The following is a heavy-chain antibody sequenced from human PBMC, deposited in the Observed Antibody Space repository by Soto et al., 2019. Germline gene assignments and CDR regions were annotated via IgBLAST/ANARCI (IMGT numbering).Heavy chain of an antibody. D-gene: IGHD3-16*01. Sequence: QVQLVQSGAEVKKPGASVKVSCQASGYSSNSYAMHWVRQAPGHRLEWMGWINAASGDTKYSQEFQGRVTITRDTSGSTVYMDLSSLRSEDTAFYYCVTGAHVWGTFLTWGRGTLVTGSP. CDR1: GYSSNSYA. CDR3: VTGAHVWGTFLT. V-gene: IGHV1-3*01. CDR2: INAASGDT. J-gene: IGHJ4*02.